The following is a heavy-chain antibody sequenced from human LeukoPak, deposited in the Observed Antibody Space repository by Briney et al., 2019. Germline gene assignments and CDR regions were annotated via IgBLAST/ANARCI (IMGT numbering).Heavy chain of an antibody. CDR1: GFTFSSYA. Sequence: SGGSLRLSCAASGFTFSSYAMRWVRQAPGEGLEWGSAISGSGGSTYYADSVKGRFTISRDNSKNTLYLQMNSLRAEDTAVYYCAKDWRFLEWLNFDYWGQGTLVTVSS. V-gene: IGHV3-23*01. CDR3: AKDWRFLEWLNFDY. CDR2: ISGSGGST. D-gene: IGHD3-3*01. J-gene: IGHJ4*02.